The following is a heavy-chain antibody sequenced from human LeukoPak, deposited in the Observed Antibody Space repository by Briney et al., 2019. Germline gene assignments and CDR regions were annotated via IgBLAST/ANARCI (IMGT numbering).Heavy chain of an antibody. CDR3: VKIRDGDPSFLDS. J-gene: IGHJ4*02. Sequence: PGGSLRLSCAASGFTFSIYGMHWVRQTPGKGLEWLAFIRYDGTKIFYEDSVRGRFTLSIDNPEYTLYLQMNSLRREETGIYYCVKIRDGDPSFLDSWGQGTLVTVSS. V-gene: IGHV3-30*02. CDR1: GFTFSIYG. CDR2: IRYDGTKI.